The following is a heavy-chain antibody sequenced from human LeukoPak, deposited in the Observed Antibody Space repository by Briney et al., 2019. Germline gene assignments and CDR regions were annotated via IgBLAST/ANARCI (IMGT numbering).Heavy chain of an antibody. CDR1: GYTFTSYG. CDR3: ARSLATTDPLDY. Sequence: ASVTVSCTASGYTFTSYGISWVRQAPGQGLEWMGWISAYNGNTNYAQKLQGRVTMTTDTSTSTAYMELRSLRSDDTAVYYCARSLATTDPLDYWGQGTLVTVSS. V-gene: IGHV1-18*01. D-gene: IGHD1-26*01. CDR2: ISAYNGNT. J-gene: IGHJ4*02.